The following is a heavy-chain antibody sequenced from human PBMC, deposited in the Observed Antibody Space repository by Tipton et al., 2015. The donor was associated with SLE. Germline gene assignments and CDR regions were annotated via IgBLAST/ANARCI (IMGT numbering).Heavy chain of an antibody. CDR2: IYYSGST. CDR1: GGSITSGAYY. Sequence: TLSLTCTVSGGSITSGAYYWSWIRQHPGKGLEWIGYIYYSGSTYYNPSLKSRVTISVDTSKNQFSLKLSSVSAADTAVYYCARYTYSGSYRDAFDIWGQGTMVTVSS. J-gene: IGHJ3*02. CDR3: ARYTYSGSYRDAFDI. V-gene: IGHV4-30-4*08. D-gene: IGHD1-26*01.